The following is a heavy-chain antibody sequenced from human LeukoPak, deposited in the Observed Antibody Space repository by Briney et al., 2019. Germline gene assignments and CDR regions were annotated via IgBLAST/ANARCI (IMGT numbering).Heavy chain of an antibody. CDR1: GFTFSSYW. CDR2: INSDGSST. D-gene: IGHD5-18*01. V-gene: IGHV3-74*01. CDR3: ARVGYSYGYLFDY. Sequence: PGGSLRLSCAASGFTFSSYWMHWVRQAPGKGLVWVSRINSDGSSTSYADSVKGRFTISRDNAKNTLYLQMNSLRAEDTAVYYCARVGYSYGYLFDYWGQGTLVTVSS. J-gene: IGHJ4*02.